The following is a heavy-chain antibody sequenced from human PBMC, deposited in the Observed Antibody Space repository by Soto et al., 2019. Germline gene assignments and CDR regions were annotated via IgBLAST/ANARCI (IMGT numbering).Heavy chain of an antibody. CDR1: GFTFSDYY. Sequence: GGSLRLSCAASGFTFSDYYMSWVRQAPGKGLECVSYISSSGSTIYYADSVKGRFTISRDNAKNSLYLQMNSLRAEDTAVYYCAIRGNQLLWFGEAPSDYWGQGTLVTVYS. D-gene: IGHD3-10*01. J-gene: IGHJ4*02. V-gene: IGHV3-11*01. CDR2: ISSSGSTI. CDR3: AIRGNQLLWFGEAPSDY.